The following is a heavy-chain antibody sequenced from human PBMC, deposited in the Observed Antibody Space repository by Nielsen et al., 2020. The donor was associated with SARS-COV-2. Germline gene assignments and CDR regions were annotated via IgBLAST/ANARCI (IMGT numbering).Heavy chain of an antibody. CDR2: INTNTGNP. CDR3: ARVGRGDYTGYYYMDV. V-gene: IGHV7-4-1*02. J-gene: IGHJ6*03. Sequence: ASVKVSCKASGYTFTNYAMNWVRQAPGQGLEWMGWINTNTGNPTYAQGFTGRFVFSLDISVSTAYLQISSLKAEDTAVYYCARVGRGDYTGYYYMDVWGKGTTVTVSS. D-gene: IGHD4-17*01. CDR1: GYTFTNYA.